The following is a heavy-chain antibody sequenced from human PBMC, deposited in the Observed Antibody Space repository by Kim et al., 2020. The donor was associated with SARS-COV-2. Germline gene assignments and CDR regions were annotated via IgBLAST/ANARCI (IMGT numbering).Heavy chain of an antibody. CDR1: GFTFSSYE. D-gene: IGHD6-19*01. CDR3: ARDSVTDSSGWYRDNYGMDV. V-gene: IGHV3-48*03. J-gene: IGHJ6*02. Sequence: GGSLRLSCAASGFTFSSYEMNWVRQAPGKGLEWVSYISSSGSTIYYADSVKGRFTISRDNAKNSLYLQMNSLRAEDTAVYYCARDSVTDSSGWYRDNYGMDVWGQGTTVTVSS. CDR2: ISSSGSTI.